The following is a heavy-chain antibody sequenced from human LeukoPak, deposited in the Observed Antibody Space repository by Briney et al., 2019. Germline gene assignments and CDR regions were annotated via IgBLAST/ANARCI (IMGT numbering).Heavy chain of an antibody. CDR2: INPSGGST. J-gene: IGHJ4*02. Sequence: GASVKVSCKASGYTFTSYYMHWVREAPGQGLGWMGIINPSGGSTSYAQKFPGRATMTRDTSTSTVYMEPSSLRSEDTAVYYCARCGYSYGLYFDYWGQGTLVTVSS. CDR3: ARCGYSYGLYFDY. V-gene: IGHV1-46*01. D-gene: IGHD5-18*01. CDR1: GYTFTSYY.